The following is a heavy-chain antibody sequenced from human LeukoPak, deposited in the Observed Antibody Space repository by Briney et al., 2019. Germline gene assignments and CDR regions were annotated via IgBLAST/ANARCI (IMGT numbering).Heavy chain of an antibody. CDR2: INHNGNVN. CDR3: ARGGGLDV. J-gene: IGHJ6*02. Sequence: GGSLRLSCVVSGLTFSNYWMIWVRQAPGKGLEWVASINHNGNVNYYVDSVKGRFTISRDNAKNSLYLQMSNLRAEDTAVYFCARGGGLDVWGQGATVTVSS. D-gene: IGHD3-16*01. V-gene: IGHV3-7*03. CDR1: GLTFSNYW.